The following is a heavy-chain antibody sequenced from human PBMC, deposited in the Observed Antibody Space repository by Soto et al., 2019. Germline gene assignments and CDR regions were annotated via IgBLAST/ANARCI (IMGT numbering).Heavy chain of an antibody. CDR1: GFTFSSYA. D-gene: IGHD6-19*01. Sequence: EVQLLESGGGLVQPGGSLRLSCAASGFTFSSYAMSWVRQAPGKGLEWVSAISGSGGSTYYADSVKGRFTISRDNSKHTLYVRMISLRAEDTAVYYCAGGAGSGWPFDYWGQGTLVTVSS. CDR2: ISGSGGST. J-gene: IGHJ4*02. V-gene: IGHV3-23*01. CDR3: AGGAGSGWPFDY.